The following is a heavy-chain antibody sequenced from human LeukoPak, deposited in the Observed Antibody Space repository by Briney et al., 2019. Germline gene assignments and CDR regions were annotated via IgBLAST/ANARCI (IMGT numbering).Heavy chain of an antibody. Sequence: PGGSLRLSCGASGFTFSTYAMTWVRQAPGKGLEWVSAISATGGSPYYADSVKGRFTISRDNSKNTLYLQMNSLRAEDTAVYYCAKGKVSAFLNGFDPWGQGTLVTVSS. J-gene: IGHJ5*02. V-gene: IGHV3-23*01. D-gene: IGHD3-3*01. CDR3: AKGKVSAFLNGFDP. CDR2: ISATGGSP. CDR1: GFTFSTYA.